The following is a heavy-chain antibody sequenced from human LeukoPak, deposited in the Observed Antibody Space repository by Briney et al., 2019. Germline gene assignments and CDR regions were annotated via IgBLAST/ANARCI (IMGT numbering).Heavy chain of an antibody. Sequence: SETLSLTCTVSSGSINSRSYYWGWIRQPPGKGLQWIGTIYYTGSAYQNPSLKSRVTISVDTSKNQFSLKLTSVTAADTAVYYCARGGAVVVVATNQGPFDYWGQGTLVTVCS. V-gene: IGHV4-39*01. CDR2: IYYTGSA. CDR1: SGSINSRSYY. D-gene: IGHD2-15*01. CDR3: ARGGAVVVVATNQGPFDY. J-gene: IGHJ4*02.